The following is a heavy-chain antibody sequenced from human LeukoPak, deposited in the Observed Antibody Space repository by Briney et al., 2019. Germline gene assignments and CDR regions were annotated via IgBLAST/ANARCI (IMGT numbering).Heavy chain of an antibody. CDR2: VPWYGVTP. Sequence: QTGGSLRLSCAVSGFTFEDHGMHWVRQAPREGVEWVSHVPWYGVTPYYADSVKGRFAISRDNNKNFVYLQMNSLGRDDSAQYYFAKGTYGFPPRYYMDVWGKGTRVTVSS. CDR3: AKGTYGFPPRYYMDV. J-gene: IGHJ6*03. V-gene: IGHV3-43*02. D-gene: IGHD3-10*01. CDR1: GFTFEDHG.